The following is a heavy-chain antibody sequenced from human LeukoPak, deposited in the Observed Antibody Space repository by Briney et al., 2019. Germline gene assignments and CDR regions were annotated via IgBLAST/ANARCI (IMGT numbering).Heavy chain of an antibody. D-gene: IGHD2/OR15-2a*01. Sequence: GGSLRLSCAASGFAFSSYWMTWVRQAPGKGLEWVANIKPDGSGKNYVDSVKGRFTIARDNAKNSLYLQMRGLRVQDTAVYYCSSQPAVLDLDCWGQGALVTVSS. V-gene: IGHV3-7*01. CDR3: SSQPAVLDLDC. CDR2: IKPDGSGK. J-gene: IGHJ4*02. CDR1: GFAFSSYW.